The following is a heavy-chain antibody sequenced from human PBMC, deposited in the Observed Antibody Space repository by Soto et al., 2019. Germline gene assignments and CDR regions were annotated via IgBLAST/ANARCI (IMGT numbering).Heavy chain of an antibody. CDR3: ARDTYQLLPGVIWYYYYGMDV. V-gene: IGHV3-33*01. CDR1: GFTFSSYG. J-gene: IGHJ6*02. D-gene: IGHD2-2*01. Sequence: GGSLRLSCAASGFTFSSYGMHWVRQAPGKGLEWVAVIWYDGSNKYYADSVKGRFTISRDNSKNTLYLQMNSLRAEDTAVYYCARDTYQLLPGVIWYYYYGMDVWGQGTTVTVS. CDR2: IWYDGSNK.